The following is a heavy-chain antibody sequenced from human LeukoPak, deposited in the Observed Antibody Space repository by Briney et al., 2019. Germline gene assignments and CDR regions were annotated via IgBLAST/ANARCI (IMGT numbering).Heavy chain of an antibody. CDR1: GFTFSSYA. J-gene: IGHJ4*02. CDR2: ISGSGGST. V-gene: IGHV3-23*01. Sequence: GGSLRLSCAASGFTFSSYAMSWVRQAPGKGLEWVSAISGSGGSTYYADSVKGRFTISRDNSKNTLYLQMNSLRAEDTAVYYCAKDLVDTMVRGADYWGQGTLVTVSS. CDR3: AKDLVDTMVRGADY. D-gene: IGHD3-10*01.